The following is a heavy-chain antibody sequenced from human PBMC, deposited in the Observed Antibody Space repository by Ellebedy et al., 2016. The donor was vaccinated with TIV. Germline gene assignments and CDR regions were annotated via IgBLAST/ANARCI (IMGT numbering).Heavy chain of an antibody. CDR3: ATDKVCFTFDI. CDR1: GFTFSASW. V-gene: IGHV3-7*01. CDR2: INQDGRTT. J-gene: IGHJ3*02. Sequence: GESLKISCAASGFTFSASWMTWVRQAPGQGLEWVANINQDGRTTNYVDSVKGRFTISRDNAKNSLYLQLNSLRVDDTAMYYCATDKVCFTFDIWGLGTMVTVSS.